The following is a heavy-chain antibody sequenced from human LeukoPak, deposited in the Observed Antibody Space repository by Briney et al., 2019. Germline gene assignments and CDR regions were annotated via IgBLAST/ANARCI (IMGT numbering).Heavy chain of an antibody. Sequence: ATVKVSCKASGYIFSTYGISWVRQAPGQGPEWMGWISGYNGDTNYAQKLQGRVTMTTDTATSTAYMELRSLRSDDTAVYYCARDRVVATKNFDHWGQGTLVTVSS. CDR3: ARDRVVATKNFDH. CDR1: GYIFSTYG. J-gene: IGHJ4*02. D-gene: IGHD5-12*01. CDR2: ISGYNGDT. V-gene: IGHV1-18*01.